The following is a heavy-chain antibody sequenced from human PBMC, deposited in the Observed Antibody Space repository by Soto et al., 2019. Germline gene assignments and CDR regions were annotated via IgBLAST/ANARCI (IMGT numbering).Heavy chain of an antibody. Sequence: GGSLRLSCAASGFTFSSYAMHWVRQAPGKGLEWVAVISYDGSNKYYADSVKGRFTISRDNSKNKLYLQMNSLRAEDTAVYYCARDPGAAGVATIFYYYYGMDVWGQGTTVTVSS. J-gene: IGHJ6*02. D-gene: IGHD5-12*01. CDR3: ARDPGAAGVATIFYYYYGMDV. V-gene: IGHV3-30-3*01. CDR1: GFTFSSYA. CDR2: ISYDGSNK.